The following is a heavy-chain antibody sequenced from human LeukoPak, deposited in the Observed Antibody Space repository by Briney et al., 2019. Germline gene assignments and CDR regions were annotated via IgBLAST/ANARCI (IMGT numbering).Heavy chain of an antibody. CDR2: FSGSGGST. D-gene: IGHD3-10*01. CDR3: ARGTPPRLITMVRGYYYYMDV. V-gene: IGHV3-23*01. Sequence: GGSLRLSCAASGFTFSSYAMSWVRQAPGKGLECISGFSGSGGSTYYADSVKGRFTISRDNSKNTLYLQMNSLRAEDTAVYYCARGTPPRLITMVRGYYYYMDVWGKGTTVTISS. J-gene: IGHJ6*03. CDR1: GFTFSSYA.